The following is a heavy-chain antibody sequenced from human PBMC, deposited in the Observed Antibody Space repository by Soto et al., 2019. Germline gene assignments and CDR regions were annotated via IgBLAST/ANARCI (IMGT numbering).Heavy chain of an antibody. CDR1: GGPISSYY. D-gene: IGHD3-22*01. Sequence: PSETLSLTCTVSGGPISSYYWSWIRQPAGKGLEWIGRINTSGSTNYNPSLKSRVTMSVDTSKNQFSLKLSSVTAADTAVYYCARVTYDSSGYYSDYWGQGTLVTVSS. CDR2: INTSGST. CDR3: ARVTYDSSGYYSDY. J-gene: IGHJ4*02. V-gene: IGHV4-4*07.